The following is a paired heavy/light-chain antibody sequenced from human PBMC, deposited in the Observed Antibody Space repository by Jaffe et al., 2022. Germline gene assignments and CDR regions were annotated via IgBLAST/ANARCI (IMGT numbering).Heavy chain of an antibody. CDR2: IYHSGST. CDR1: GGSISSGGYS. V-gene: IGHV4-30-2*01. D-gene: IGHD2-2*01. Sequence: QLQLQESGSGLVKPSQTLSLTCAVSGGSISSGGYSWSWIRQPPGKGLEWIGYIYHSGSTYYNPSLKSRVTISVDRSKNQFSLKLSSVTAADTAVYYCARGPGLGYCSSTSCYGNAFDIWGQGTMVTVSS. J-gene: IGHJ3*02. CDR3: ARGPGLGYCSSTSCYGNAFDI.
Light chain of an antibody. CDR2: KAS. CDR3: QQYNSYSKFT. Sequence: DIQMTQSPSTLSASVGDRVTITCRASQSISSWLAWYQQKPGKAPKLLIYKASSLESGVPSRFSGSGSGTEFTLTISSLQPDDFATYYCQQYNSYSKFTFGPGTKVDIK. V-gene: IGKV1-5*03. J-gene: IGKJ3*01. CDR1: QSISSW.